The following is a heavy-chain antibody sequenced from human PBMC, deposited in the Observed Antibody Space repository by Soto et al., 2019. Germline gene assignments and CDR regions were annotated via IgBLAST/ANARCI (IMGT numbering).Heavy chain of an antibody. CDR3: ARDFDGYHFGY. V-gene: IGHV1-3*01. J-gene: IGHJ4*02. CDR2: ITGATGST. CDR1: GYTSIDYV. Sequence: GASVKVSCKASGYTSIDYVIHWVRQAPGQRLEWMGWITGATGSTQYSQKLQGRVTITSDTSATTAYVELSSLRSEDTAVYYCARDFDGYHFGYWGQGTLVTVSS. D-gene: IGHD2-21*02.